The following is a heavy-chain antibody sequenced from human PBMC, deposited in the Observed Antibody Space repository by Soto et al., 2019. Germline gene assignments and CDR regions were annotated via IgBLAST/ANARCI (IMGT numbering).Heavy chain of an antibody. CDR3: ARQGLGYCSGGSCYSLTFDY. CDR1: GGSISSYY. J-gene: IGHJ4*02. CDR2: IYYSGST. Sequence: SETLSLTCTVSGGSISSYYWSWIRQPPGKGLEWIGYIYYSGSTNYNPSLKSRVTLSVDTSKNQFSLKLSSVTAADTAVYYCARQGLGYCSGGSCYSLTFDYWGQGTLVTVSS. V-gene: IGHV4-59*08. D-gene: IGHD2-15*01.